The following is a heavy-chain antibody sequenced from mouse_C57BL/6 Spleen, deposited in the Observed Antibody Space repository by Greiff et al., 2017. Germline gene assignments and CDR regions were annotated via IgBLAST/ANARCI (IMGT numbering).Heavy chain of an antibody. Sequence: VQVVESGAELVKPGASVKLSCKASGYTFTSYWMQWVKQRPGQGLEWIGEIDPSDSYTNYNQKFKGKATLTVDTSSSTAYMQLSSLTSEDSAVYYCARRYGNFRYFDVWGTGTTVTVSS. CDR1: GYTFTSYW. CDR3: ARRYGNFRYFDV. D-gene: IGHD2-1*01. CDR2: IDPSDSYT. J-gene: IGHJ1*03. V-gene: IGHV1-50*01.